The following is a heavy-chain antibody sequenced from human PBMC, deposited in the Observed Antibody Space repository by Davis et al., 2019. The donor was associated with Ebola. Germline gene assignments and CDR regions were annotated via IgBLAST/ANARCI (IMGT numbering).Heavy chain of an antibody. CDR2: INPNSGGT. CDR3: ARGPD. J-gene: IGHJ4*02. Sequence: ASVKVSCKASGYTFTSSGISWVRQAPGQGLEWMGWINPNSGGTNYAQKFQGRVTMTRNTSISTAYMELSSLRSEDTAVYYCARGPDWGQGTLVTVSS. CDR1: GYTFTSSG. V-gene: IGHV1-8*02.